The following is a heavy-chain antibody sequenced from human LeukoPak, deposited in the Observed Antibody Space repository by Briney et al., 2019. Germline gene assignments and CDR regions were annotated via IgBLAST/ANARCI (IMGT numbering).Heavy chain of an antibody. CDR1: GYTFTDYY. J-gene: IGHJ4*02. CDR2: VDPEDGET. V-gene: IGHV1-69-2*01. Sequence: ASVKVSCKVSGYTFTDYYMHWAQQAPGKGLEWMGLVDPEDGETIYAEKFQGRVTITADTSTDTAYMELSSLRSEDTAVYYCATAPYLGRLATPDYWGQGTLVTVSS. CDR3: ATAPYLGRLATPDY. D-gene: IGHD3-9*01.